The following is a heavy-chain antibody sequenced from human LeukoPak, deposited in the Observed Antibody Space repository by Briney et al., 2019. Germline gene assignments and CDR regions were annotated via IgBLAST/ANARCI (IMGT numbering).Heavy chain of an antibody. V-gene: IGHV4-31*03. CDR3: ARDSLDSALPSWHYGMDV. J-gene: IGHJ6*02. Sequence: SETLSLTCTVSGGSISSGGYYWSWIRQHPGKGLEWIGDIYYGGSTYYNPSLKSRVTISVDTSKNQFSLKLSSVTAADTAVYYCARDSLDSALPSWHYGMDVWGQGTTVTVSS. CDR2: IYYGGST. CDR1: GGSISSGGYY. D-gene: IGHD2-21*01.